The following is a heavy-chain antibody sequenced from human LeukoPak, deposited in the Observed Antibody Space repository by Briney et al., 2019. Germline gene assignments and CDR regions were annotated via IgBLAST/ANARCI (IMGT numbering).Heavy chain of an antibody. V-gene: IGHV4-38-2*02. CDR3: ARDQGYGLNYYYYYGMDV. CDR1: GYSISSGYY. Sequence: SETLSLTCAVSGYSISSGYYWGWIRQPPGKGLEWIGTIYHSGSTYYNPSLKSRVTISVDTSKNQFSLKLSSVTAADTAVYYCARDQGYGLNYYYYYGMDVWGQGTTVTVSS. J-gene: IGHJ6*02. D-gene: IGHD5-12*01. CDR2: IYHSGST.